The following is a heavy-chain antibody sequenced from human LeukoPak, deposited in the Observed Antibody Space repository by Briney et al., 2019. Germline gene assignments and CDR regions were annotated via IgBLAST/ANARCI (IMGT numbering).Heavy chain of an antibody. D-gene: IGHD4-23*01. V-gene: IGHV3-21*04. CDR3: AKYAPPTTVVTRFFDY. Sequence: GGSLRLSCAASGFTFSSYSMNWVRQAPGKGLEWVSSISSSSSYIYYADSVKGRFTISRDNSKNTLHLQMNSLRVEDTAVYYCAKYAPPTTVVTRFFDYWGQGALVTVSS. CDR2: ISSSSSYI. J-gene: IGHJ4*02. CDR1: GFTFSSYS.